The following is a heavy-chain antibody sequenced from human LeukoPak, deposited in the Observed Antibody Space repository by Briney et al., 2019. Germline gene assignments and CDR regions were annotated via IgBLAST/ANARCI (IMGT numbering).Heavy chain of an antibody. V-gene: IGHV3-64*01. CDR2: ISGNGGGT. CDR3: AKDRVYDSSGYSGYFDL. J-gene: IGHJ2*01. Sequence: PGGSLRLSCAASGFTFSSYAMHWVRQPPGKGLEYVSAISGNGGGTYYANSVKGRFTISRDNAKNSLYLQMNSLRAEDTALYYCAKDRVYDSSGYSGYFDLWGRGTLVTVSS. CDR1: GFTFSSYA. D-gene: IGHD3-22*01.